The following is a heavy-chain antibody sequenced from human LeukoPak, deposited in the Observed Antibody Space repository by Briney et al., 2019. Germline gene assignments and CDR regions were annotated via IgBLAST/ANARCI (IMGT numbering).Heavy chain of an antibody. V-gene: IGHV4-34*01. CDR2: INHSGST. Sequence: SETLSLTCAAYGGSFSGYYWSWIRQPPGKGLEWIGEINHSGSTNYNPSLKSRVTISVDTSKNQFSLKLSSVTAADTAVYYCARGSITIFGVVPRRYYGMDVWGQGTTVTVSS. D-gene: IGHD3-3*01. CDR3: ARGSITIFGVVPRRYYGMDV. CDR1: GGSFSGYY. J-gene: IGHJ6*02.